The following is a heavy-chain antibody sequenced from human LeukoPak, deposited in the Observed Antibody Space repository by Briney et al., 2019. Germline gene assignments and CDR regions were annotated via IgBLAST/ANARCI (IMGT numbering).Heavy chain of an antibody. V-gene: IGHV1-18*01. J-gene: IGHJ5*02. CDR1: GYTFTSYG. D-gene: IGHD4-23*01. CDR3: ARDNSMHERGWWFDP. CDR2: ISAYNGNT. Sequence: ASVKVSCKASGYTFTSYGISLVLQAPGPGLESMGWISAYNGNTNYAQKLQGRVTMTTDTSTSTAYMELSSLKSDDTAVYYCARDNSMHERGWWFDPWGQGTLVTVSS.